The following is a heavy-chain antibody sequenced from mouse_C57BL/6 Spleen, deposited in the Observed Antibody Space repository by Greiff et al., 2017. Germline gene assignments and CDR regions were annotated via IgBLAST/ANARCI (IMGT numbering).Heavy chain of an antibody. Sequence: QVQLQQPGAELVMPGASVKLSCKAYGYTFTSYWMHWVKQRPGQGLAWIGEIDPSDSYTNYNKKFKGKSTLTVDKSSSTAYMQLSSLTSEDSAVYYCARSQLGYYFDYWGQGTTLTVSS. V-gene: IGHV1-69*01. D-gene: IGHD4-1*02. CDR1: GYTFTSYW. J-gene: IGHJ2*01. CDR3: ARSQLGYYFDY. CDR2: IDPSDSYT.